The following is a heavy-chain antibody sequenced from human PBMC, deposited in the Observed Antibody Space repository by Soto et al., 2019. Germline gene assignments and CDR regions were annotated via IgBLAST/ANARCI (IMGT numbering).Heavy chain of an antibody. CDR2: ISYSGIT. D-gene: IGHD5-12*01. CDR3: ARGPNRDGYNYWATNYYYYGMDV. J-gene: IGHJ6*02. CDR1: SGSINSGGFY. V-gene: IGHV4-31*03. Sequence: PSETLSLTCTVSSGSINSGGFYWSWIRQHPGKGLEWIGYISYSGITFYNPSLRSRVTMSLDTSKNQLSLKLSSVTAADTAVYYCARGPNRDGYNYWATNYYYYGMDVWGQGTTVTVSS.